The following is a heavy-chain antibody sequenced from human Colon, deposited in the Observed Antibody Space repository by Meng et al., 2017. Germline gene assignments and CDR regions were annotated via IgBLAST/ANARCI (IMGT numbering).Heavy chain of an antibody. Sequence: GESLKISCAASGLTFSNYDMSWVRQAPGKGLEWVSNIRTSGETYYADSVRGRFTISRDNSKNILYLQMNSLTTDDTALYYCAKGEGASWYLYWGQGTLVTVSS. CDR3: AKGEGASWYLY. CDR1: GLTFSNYD. D-gene: IGHD6-13*01. J-gene: IGHJ4*02. V-gene: IGHV3-23*01. CDR2: IRTSGET.